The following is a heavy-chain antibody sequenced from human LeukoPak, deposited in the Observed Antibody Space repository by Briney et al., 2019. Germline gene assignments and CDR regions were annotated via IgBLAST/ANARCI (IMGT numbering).Heavy chain of an antibody. CDR2: ISSRSNYI. D-gene: IGHD6-13*01. Sequence: GGSLRLSCAASGFTFSSYSMNWVRQAPGKGLEWVSSISSRSNYIYYADSVKGRFTISRDNAKNSLYLQMDSLRDEDTAVYYCARDHSSYSSSWYYFDYWGQGTLVTVSS. V-gene: IGHV3-21*01. CDR3: ARDHSSYSSSWYYFDY. J-gene: IGHJ4*02. CDR1: GFTFSSYS.